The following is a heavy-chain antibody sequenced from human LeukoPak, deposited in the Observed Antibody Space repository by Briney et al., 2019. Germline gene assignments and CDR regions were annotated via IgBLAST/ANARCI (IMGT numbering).Heavy chain of an antibody. CDR2: IRYDGSNK. CDR1: GFTFSSYG. D-gene: IGHD1-14*01. CDR3: AKDSRKNPYYYGMDV. Sequence: PGGSLRPSCAASGFTFSSYGMHWVRQAPGKGLEWVAFIRYDGSNKYYADSVKGRFTISRDNSKNTLYLQMNSLRAEDTAVYYCAKDSRKNPYYYGMDVWGQGTTVTVSS. V-gene: IGHV3-30*02. J-gene: IGHJ6*02.